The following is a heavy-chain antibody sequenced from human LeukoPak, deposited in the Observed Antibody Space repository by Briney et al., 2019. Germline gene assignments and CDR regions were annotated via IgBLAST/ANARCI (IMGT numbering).Heavy chain of an antibody. CDR3: ARDRGMTTVTTTYYYGMDV. J-gene: IGHJ6*04. D-gene: IGHD4-17*01. Sequence: GASVKVSCKASGYTFTSYGISWVRQAPGQGLEWMGIIHPGGGTTIYTQRFQGRVTMTRDTSTSTVYMELSSLRSDDTAVYYCARDRGMTTVTTTYYYGMDVWGKGTTVTVSS. V-gene: IGHV1-46*01. CDR1: GYTFTSYG. CDR2: IHPGGGTT.